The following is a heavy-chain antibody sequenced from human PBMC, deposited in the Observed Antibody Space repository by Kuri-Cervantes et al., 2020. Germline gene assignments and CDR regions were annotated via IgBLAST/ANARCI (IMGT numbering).Heavy chain of an antibody. CDR2: IDWDDDK. D-gene: IGHD3-22*01. J-gene: IGHJ3*02. CDR1: GFSLSTSGMR. Sequence: SGPTLVKPTQTLTLTCTFSGFSLSTSGMRVSWIRQPPGRALEWLARIDWDDDKFYSTSLKTRLTISKDTSKNQVVLTMTNMDPVDTATYYCAHSQHYYDSSGYYYPDAFDIWGQGTMVTVSS. CDR3: AHSQHYYDSSGYYYPDAFDI. V-gene: IGHV2-70*12.